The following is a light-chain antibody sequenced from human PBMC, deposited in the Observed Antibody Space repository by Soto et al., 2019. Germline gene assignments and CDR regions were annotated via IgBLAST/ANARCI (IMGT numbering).Light chain of an antibody. CDR3: GTFGV. V-gene: IGLV1-51*01. CDR1: SSNIGNNY. J-gene: IGLJ2*01. Sequence: QSVLTQPPSVSAAPGQKVTISCSGSSSNIGNNYVSWYQQLPGTAPKLLIYDNNKRPSGIPDRFSGSKSGTSATLGITGLQTGDEADYYCGTFGVFGGGTKLTVL. CDR2: DNN.